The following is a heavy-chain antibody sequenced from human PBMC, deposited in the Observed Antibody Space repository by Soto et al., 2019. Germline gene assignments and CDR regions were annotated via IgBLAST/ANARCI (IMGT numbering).Heavy chain of an antibody. CDR1: GFTFSSYA. J-gene: IGHJ6*02. CDR3: ARDPTSTYYDFWSGYPPNYYYYGMDV. D-gene: IGHD3-3*01. V-gene: IGHV3-30-3*01. CDR2: ISYDGSNK. Sequence: QVQLVESGGGVVQPGRSLRLSCAASGFTFSSYAMHWVRQAPGKGLEWVAVISYDGSNKYYADSVKGRFTISRDNSKNTLYLQMNSLRAEDTAVYYCARDPTSTYYDFWSGYPPNYYYYGMDVWGQGTTVTVSS.